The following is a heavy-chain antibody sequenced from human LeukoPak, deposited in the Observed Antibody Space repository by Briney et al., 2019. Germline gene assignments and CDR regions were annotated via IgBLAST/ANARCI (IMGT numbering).Heavy chain of an antibody. Sequence: GGSLRLSCAASGFTFSSYAMSWVRQAPGKGLEWVSYISSSSSTIYYADSVKGRFTISRDNAKNSLYLQMNSLRAEDTAVYYCAVVPAAIRIPHFDYWGQGTLVTVSS. D-gene: IGHD2-2*02. V-gene: IGHV3-48*04. CDR2: ISSSSSTI. J-gene: IGHJ4*02. CDR1: GFTFSSYA. CDR3: AVVPAAIRIPHFDY.